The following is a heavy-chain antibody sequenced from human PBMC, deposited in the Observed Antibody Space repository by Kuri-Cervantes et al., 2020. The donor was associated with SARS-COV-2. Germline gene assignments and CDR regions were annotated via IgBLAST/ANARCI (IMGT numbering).Heavy chain of an antibody. CDR1: GGSFSGYY. Sequence: SETLSLTCAVYGGSFSGYYWSWIRQPPGKGLEWIGEINHSGSTNYNPSLKSRVTISVDTSKNQFSLKLSSVTAADTAAYYCARLKYSSSREYYFDYWGQGTLVTVSS. CDR2: INHSGST. CDR3: ARLKYSSSREYYFDY. D-gene: IGHD6-13*01. J-gene: IGHJ4*02. V-gene: IGHV4-34*01.